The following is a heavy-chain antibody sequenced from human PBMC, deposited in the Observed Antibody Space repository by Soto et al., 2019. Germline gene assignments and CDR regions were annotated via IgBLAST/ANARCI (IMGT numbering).Heavy chain of an antibody. J-gene: IGHJ4*02. D-gene: IGHD6-19*01. CDR3: AKDIGYSSGYYFDY. CDR2: ISWNSGII. CDR1: GFTFDDYA. Sequence: GGPLRLSCAASGFTFDDYAMEWVRQAPGKGLEWVSGISWNSGIIGYADSVKGRFTISRDNAKNSLYLQMNSLRAEDTALYYCAKDIGYSSGYYFDYWGQGTLVTVSS. V-gene: IGHV3-9*01.